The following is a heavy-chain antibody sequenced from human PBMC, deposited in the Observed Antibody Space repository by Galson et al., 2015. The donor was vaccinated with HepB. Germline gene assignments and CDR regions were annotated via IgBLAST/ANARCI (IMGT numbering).Heavy chain of an antibody. CDR2: IKEDGRDK. V-gene: IGHV3-7*03. CDR1: GFTFSSYW. Sequence: SLRLSCAASGFTFSSYWINWVRQAPGKGLEWVANIKEDGRDKYYVDSVKGRFTISRDNAKNSVYLQMNSLRAEDTAVYYCARDSYDILTGPPNWFDPWGQGTLVTVSS. CDR3: ARDSYDILTGPPNWFDP. J-gene: IGHJ5*02. D-gene: IGHD3-9*01.